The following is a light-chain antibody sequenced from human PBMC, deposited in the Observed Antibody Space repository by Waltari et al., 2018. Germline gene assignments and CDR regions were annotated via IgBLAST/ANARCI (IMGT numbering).Light chain of an antibody. CDR1: DSDIGAYNY. J-gene: IGLJ2*01. V-gene: IGLV2-14*03. CDR3: SSYTRRNTVI. Sequence: QSALAQPASVSGSPGQSITISCTGTDSDIGAYNYVSWYQQHPGIAPKLLLYDVSDRPSGVSARLSGSKSGKTASLTISGLQPEDAADYYCSSYTRRNTVIFGGGTKLTVV. CDR2: DVS.